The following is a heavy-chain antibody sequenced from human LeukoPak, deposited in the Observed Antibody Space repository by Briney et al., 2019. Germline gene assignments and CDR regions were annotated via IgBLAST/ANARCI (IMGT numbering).Heavy chain of an antibody. V-gene: IGHV3-23*01. Sequence: GGSLRLSCAASGFTFSSYAMSWVRQAPGKGLEWVSAISGSGGSTYYADSVKGRFTISRDNSKNTLYLQMDSLRAEDAAVYYCAKRREGDYYFDYWGQGTLVTVSS. CDR1: GFTFSSYA. D-gene: IGHD2-21*02. CDR3: AKRREGDYYFDY. J-gene: IGHJ4*02. CDR2: ISGSGGST.